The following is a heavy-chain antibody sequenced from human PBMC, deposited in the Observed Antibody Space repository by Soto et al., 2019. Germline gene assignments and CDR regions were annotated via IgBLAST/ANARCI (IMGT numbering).Heavy chain of an antibody. CDR3: VKDYHFLHDSSGYYYFDY. V-gene: IGHV3-30*18. D-gene: IGHD3-22*01. CDR2: ISYDGSNK. Sequence: QVQLVESGGGVVQPGRSLRLSCAASGFTFSSYGMHWVRQAPGKGLEWVAVISYDGSNKYYADSVKGRFTISRDNSKNTLYLQMNSLRAEDTAVYYCVKDYHFLHDSSGYYYFDYWGQGTLVTVSS. CDR1: GFTFSSYG. J-gene: IGHJ4*02.